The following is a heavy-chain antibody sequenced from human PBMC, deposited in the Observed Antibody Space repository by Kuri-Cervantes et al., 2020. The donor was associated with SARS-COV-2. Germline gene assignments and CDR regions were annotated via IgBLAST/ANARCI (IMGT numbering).Heavy chain of an antibody. CDR1: GFTFSSYA. V-gene: IGHV3-64*02. CDR2: ISSNGGST. J-gene: IGHJ3*02. Sequence: GESLRLSCAASGFTFSSYAMHWVRQAPGKGLEYVSAISSNGGSTYYADSVKGRFTISRDNSKNTLYLQMGSLRAEDTAVYYCARDKLHSLDAFDIWGQGTMVTVSS. D-gene: IGHD4-11*01. CDR3: ARDKLHSLDAFDI.